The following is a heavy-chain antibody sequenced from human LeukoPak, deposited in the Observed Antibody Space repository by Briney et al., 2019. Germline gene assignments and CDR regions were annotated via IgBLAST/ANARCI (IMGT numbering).Heavy chain of an antibody. CDR1: GGSISGYY. CDR2: IYNSGST. V-gene: IGHV4-4*07. J-gene: IGHJ5*02. CDR3: ARDLTTPPYNWFDP. Sequence: SETESLTCTVSGGSISGYYWSWIRQPAGKGLEWIGRIYNSGSTIYNPSLKSRVTVSADTSKNQFSLKLSSVTAADTAVYYCARDLTTPPYNWFDPWGQGSLVTVSS. D-gene: IGHD4/OR15-4a*01.